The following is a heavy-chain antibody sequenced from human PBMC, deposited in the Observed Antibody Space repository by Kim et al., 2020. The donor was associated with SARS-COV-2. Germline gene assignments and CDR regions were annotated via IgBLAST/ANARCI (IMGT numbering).Heavy chain of an antibody. CDR3: ARTTYYYDSSGYYPFDY. D-gene: IGHD3-22*01. V-gene: IGHV2-5*02. CDR2: IYWDDDK. Sequence: SGPTLVNPTQTLTLTCTFSGFSLSTSGVGVGWIRQPPGKALEWLALIYWDDDKRYSPSLKSRLTITKDTSKNQVVLTMTNMDPVDTATYYCARTTYYYDSSGYYPFDYWGQGTLVTVSS. J-gene: IGHJ4*02. CDR1: GFSLSTSGVG.